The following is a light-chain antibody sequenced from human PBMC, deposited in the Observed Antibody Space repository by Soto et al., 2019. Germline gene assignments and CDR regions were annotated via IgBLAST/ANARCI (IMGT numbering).Light chain of an antibody. V-gene: IGLV2-23*01. Sequence: QSALTQPASVSGSPGQSLPISCTGTSSDVGSYNLVSWYQQHPGKAPKLMIYEGSKRPSGVSNRFSGSKSGNTASLTISGLQAEDEADYYCCSYAGDSTDVVFGGGTKLTVL. CDR3: CSYAGDSTDVV. J-gene: IGLJ2*01. CDR2: EGS. CDR1: SSDVGSYNL.